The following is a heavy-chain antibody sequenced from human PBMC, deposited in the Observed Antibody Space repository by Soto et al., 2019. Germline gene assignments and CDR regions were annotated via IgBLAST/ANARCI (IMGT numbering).Heavy chain of an antibody. J-gene: IGHJ4*02. CDR3: ARVVTFSYYFDY. V-gene: IGHV4-31*03. Sequence: PSETLSLTCTVSGGSISSGGYYWSWIRQYPGKGLEWIGYIYYSGSTYYNPSLKSRVTISVDTSKNQFSLKLSSVTAADTAVYYCARVVTFSYYFDYWGQGTLVTV. D-gene: IGHD5-18*01. CDR2: IYYSGST. CDR1: GGSISSGGYY.